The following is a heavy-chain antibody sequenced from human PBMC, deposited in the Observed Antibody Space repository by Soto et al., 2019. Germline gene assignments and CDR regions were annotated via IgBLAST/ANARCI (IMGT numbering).Heavy chain of an antibody. Sequence: QVQLVQSGAEVKKPGASVKVSCKASGYTFTSYGISWVRQAPGQGLEWMGWIRPYNGNTNHAQKVQGRVTMTTDTSTSIAYMELRSLRSDDTAVYYCARVFYDRSGYPFDYWGQGTQVTVSS. D-gene: IGHD3-22*01. CDR1: GYTFTSYG. V-gene: IGHV1-18*01. CDR2: IRPYNGNT. CDR3: ARVFYDRSGYPFDY. J-gene: IGHJ4*02.